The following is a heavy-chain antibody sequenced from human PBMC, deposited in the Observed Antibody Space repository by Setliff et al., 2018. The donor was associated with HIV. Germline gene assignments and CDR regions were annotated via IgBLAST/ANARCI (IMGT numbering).Heavy chain of an antibody. CDR2: ISYTDST. J-gene: IGHJ4*01. CDR1: GVSISSYY. Sequence: SETLSLTCTVSGVSISSYYWSWIRQPPGKGLEWIGYISYTDSTNYNPSLKSRVTVSVDTSKKQFSLRLSSVSAADTALYYCARGGGITWRSYSFDYWGRGTLVTVSS. V-gene: IGHV4-59*12. CDR3: ARGGGITWRSYSFDY. D-gene: IGHD3-10*01.